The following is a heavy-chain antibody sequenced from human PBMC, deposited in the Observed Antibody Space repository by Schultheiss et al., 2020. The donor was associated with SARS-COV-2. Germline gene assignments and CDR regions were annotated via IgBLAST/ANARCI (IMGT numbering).Heavy chain of an antibody. D-gene: IGHD2-21*01. V-gene: IGHV3-7*01. CDR2: IKQDGSEK. Sequence: GGSLRLSCAASGFTFSSYWMSWVRQAPGKGLEWVANIKQDGSEKYYVDSVKGRFTISRDNAKNSLYLQMNSLRAEDTAVYYCARGVLSGKRSVVVIAIRRGWFDPWGQGTLVTVSS. CDR1: GFTFSSYW. J-gene: IGHJ5*02. CDR3: ARGVLSGKRSVVVIAIRRGWFDP.